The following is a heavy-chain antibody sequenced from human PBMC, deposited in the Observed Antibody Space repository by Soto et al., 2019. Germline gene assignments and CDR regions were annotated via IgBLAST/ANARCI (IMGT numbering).Heavy chain of an antibody. CDR3: ARDSTYCGGDCYYYYYGMDV. CDR2: IIPILGIA. D-gene: IGHD2-21*02. Sequence: ASVKVSCKASGYTFTSYDINWVRQATGQGLEWMGRIIPILGIANYAQKFQGRVTITADKSTSTAYMELSSLRSEDTAVYYCARDSTYCGGDCYYYYYGMDVWGQGPTVTVSS. V-gene: IGHV1-69*04. J-gene: IGHJ6*02. CDR1: GYTFTSYD.